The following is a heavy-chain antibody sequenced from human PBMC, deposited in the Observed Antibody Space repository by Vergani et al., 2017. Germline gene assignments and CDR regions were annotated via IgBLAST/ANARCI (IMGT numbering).Heavy chain of an antibody. D-gene: IGHD6-13*01. V-gene: IGHV4-30-4*01. J-gene: IGHJ4*02. Sequence: QVQLQESGPGLVKPSQTLSLTCTVSGGSISSGDYYWSWIRQPPGKGLEWIGYIYYSGSNYYNPSLKSRVTISVDTSKNQFSLKLSSVTAADTAVYYCTTGIAAAGTANGDYWGQGTLVTVSS. CDR1: GGSISSGDYY. CDR2: IYYSGSN. CDR3: TTGIAAAGTANGDY.